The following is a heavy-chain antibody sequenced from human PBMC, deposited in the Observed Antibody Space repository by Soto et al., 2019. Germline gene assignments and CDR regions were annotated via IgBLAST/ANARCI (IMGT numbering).Heavy chain of an antibody. CDR3: AKLGGSYNYGMDV. Sequence: GSVKVSCKASGYTFTSYGISWVRQAPGQGLEWMGWISGYNGDTNYAQKLQGRVTMTTDTSTSTAYMELRSLRSDDTAVYYCAKLGGSYNYGMDVWGQGTKVTVYS. V-gene: IGHV1-18*01. J-gene: IGHJ6*02. CDR1: GYTFTSYG. CDR2: ISGYNGDT. D-gene: IGHD2-2*02.